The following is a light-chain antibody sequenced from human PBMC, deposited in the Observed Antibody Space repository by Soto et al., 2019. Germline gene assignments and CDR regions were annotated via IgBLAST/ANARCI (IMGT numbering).Light chain of an antibody. J-gene: IGLJ1*01. V-gene: IGLV2-23*01. CDR3: CSYVGRKDYV. CDR2: EAN. CDR1: SSDIGSYDF. Sequence: QSALTQPASVSGSPGQSITISCTGTSSDIGSYDFVSWYQQHPGKAPKLIIYEANKRPSGVSNHFSGSKSGNTASLTISGLQAEDEADYYCCSYVGRKDYVFGPGTKVTVL.